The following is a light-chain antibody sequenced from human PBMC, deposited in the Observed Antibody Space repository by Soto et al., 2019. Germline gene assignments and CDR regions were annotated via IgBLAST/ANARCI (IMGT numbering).Light chain of an antibody. CDR1: QSVSSN. CDR3: QQSGT. Sequence: EIVMTQSPATLSVSPGERATLSCRASQSVSSNLAWYQQKPGQAPRLLIYGASTRATGIPARFSGSGSGTEFTLTISSLQAEDFAVYYCQQSGTFGQGTRLDIK. J-gene: IGKJ5*01. V-gene: IGKV3-15*01. CDR2: GAS.